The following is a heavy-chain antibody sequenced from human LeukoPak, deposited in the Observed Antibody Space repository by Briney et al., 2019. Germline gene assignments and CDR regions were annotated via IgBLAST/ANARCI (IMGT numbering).Heavy chain of an antibody. J-gene: IGHJ3*02. Sequence: SETLSLTCTVSGGSISSYYWSWLRQPAGKGLEWIGSIYTSGSTNYNHSLKSRVTMSVDTSKNQYSLKLSAVTAADTAVYYCARDPQSYSKRGRNAFDIWGQGTMVTVSS. CDR3: ARDPQSYSKRGRNAFDI. CDR1: GGSISSYY. CDR2: IYTSGST. V-gene: IGHV4-4*07. D-gene: IGHD4-11*01.